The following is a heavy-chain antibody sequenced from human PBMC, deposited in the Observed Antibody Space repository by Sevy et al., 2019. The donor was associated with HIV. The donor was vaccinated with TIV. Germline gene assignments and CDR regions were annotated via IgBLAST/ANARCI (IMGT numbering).Heavy chain of an antibody. J-gene: IGHJ5*02. CDR2: ISGSGGST. Sequence: GGSLRLSCAASGFTFSSYAMSWVRQAPGKGLEWVSAISGSGGSTYYADSVKGRFTISRDNSKNTLYLQMNSLRAEDTAVYYCARIQWFGELLSRYYNRFDPWGQGTLVTVSS. V-gene: IGHV3-23*01. CDR3: ARIQWFGELLSRYYNRFDP. CDR1: GFTFSSYA. D-gene: IGHD3-10*01.